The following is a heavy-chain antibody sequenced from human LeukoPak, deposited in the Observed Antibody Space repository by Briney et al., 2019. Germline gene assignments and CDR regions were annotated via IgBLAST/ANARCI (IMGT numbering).Heavy chain of an antibody. V-gene: IGHV3-64*01. Sequence: GGSLRLSCAASGFTFSSYAMHWVRQAPGKGLEYVSAISSNVGSTYYANSVKGRFTISRDNSKNTLYLQMGSLRTEDMAVYYCARGYNWFDPWGQGTLVTVSS. J-gene: IGHJ5*02. CDR2: ISSNVGST. CDR3: ARGYNWFDP. CDR1: GFTFSSYA.